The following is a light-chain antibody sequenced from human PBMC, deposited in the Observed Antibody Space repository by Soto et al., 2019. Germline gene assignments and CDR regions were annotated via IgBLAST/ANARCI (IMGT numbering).Light chain of an antibody. CDR2: AAS. CDR1: QSVSRSF. J-gene: IGKJ2*01. CDR3: QQHRSAPPGYS. Sequence: EIVLTQSPGTLSLSPGDRATISCKASQSVSRSFLAWYQQQPGQTPRLLIYAASSRATGIPDRFSGSGSGTDFTLTINRREPEDFAVYYCQQHRSAPPGYSFGQGTRLEIK. V-gene: IGKV3-20*01.